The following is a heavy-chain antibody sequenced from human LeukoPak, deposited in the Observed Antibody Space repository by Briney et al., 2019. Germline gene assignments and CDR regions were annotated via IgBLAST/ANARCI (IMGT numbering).Heavy chain of an antibody. V-gene: IGHV3-66*04. CDR2: IYSGGST. D-gene: IGHD3-10*01. Sequence: PGGSLRLSCAASEFSVGSNYMTWVRQAPGKGLEWVSLIYSGGSTYYADSVKGRFTISRDNSKNTLYLQMNSLRAEDTAVYYCAKQFLWFGELSHFDYWGQGTLVTVSS. CDR3: AKQFLWFGELSHFDY. CDR1: EFSVGSNY. J-gene: IGHJ4*02.